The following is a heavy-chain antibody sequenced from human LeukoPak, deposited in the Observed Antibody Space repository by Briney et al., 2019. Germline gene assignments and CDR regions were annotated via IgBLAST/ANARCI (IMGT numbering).Heavy chain of an antibody. J-gene: IGHJ3*02. D-gene: IGHD6-25*01. CDR1: GFTFKNYA. Sequence: QAGGSLRLSCAASGFTFKNYAMYWVRQAPGKGLEWVSRINSDGSSTSYADSVKGRFTISRDNAKNTLYLQMNSLRAEDTAVYYCARRSAAKDAFDIWGQGTMVTVSS. CDR2: INSDGSST. CDR3: ARRSAAKDAFDI. V-gene: IGHV3-74*01.